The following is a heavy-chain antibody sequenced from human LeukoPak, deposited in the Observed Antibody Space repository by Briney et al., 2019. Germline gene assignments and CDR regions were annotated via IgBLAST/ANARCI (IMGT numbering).Heavy chain of an antibody. Sequence: GSLRLSCAASGFTFSSYEMNWVRQAPGKGLEWVSYISSSGSTTYYADSVKGRFTISRDNSKNTLYLQMNSLRAEDTAVYYCAKDSPYAYYGSGSYWDYWGQGTLVTVSS. CDR1: GFTFSSYE. CDR3: AKDSPYAYYGSGSYWDY. J-gene: IGHJ4*02. D-gene: IGHD3-10*01. CDR2: ISSSGSTT. V-gene: IGHV3-48*03.